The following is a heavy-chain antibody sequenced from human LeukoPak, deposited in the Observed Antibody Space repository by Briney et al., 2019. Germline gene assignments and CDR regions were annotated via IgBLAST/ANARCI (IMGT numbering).Heavy chain of an antibody. CDR1: GGSISSYY. CDR2: MYYSGST. CDR3: ARVRAGGSSWYFYFDY. J-gene: IGHJ4*02. Sequence: PSETLSLTCTVSGGSISSYYWSWLRQPPGKGLEWVGYMYYSGSTNYNPSLKSRVTISVDTSKNQFSLKLSSVTAADTAVYYCARVRAGGSSWYFYFDYWGQRTLVTVSS. D-gene: IGHD6-13*01. V-gene: IGHV4-59*01.